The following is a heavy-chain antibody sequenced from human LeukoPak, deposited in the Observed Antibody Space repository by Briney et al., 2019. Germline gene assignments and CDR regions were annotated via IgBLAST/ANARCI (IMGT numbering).Heavy chain of an antibody. V-gene: IGHV4-38-2*02. J-gene: IGHJ5*02. CDR2: IYHTGST. CDR3: ARVAWAPVGATSWDNWFDP. Sequence: PSETLSLTCTVSGYSISSDYYWGWIRQPPGKGLEWIGSIYHTGSTYYNPSLKSRVTISVDTSKNQFSLKLTSVTAADTAVYYRARVAWAPVGATSWDNWFDPWGQGTLVTVSS. D-gene: IGHD1-26*01. CDR1: GYSISSDYY.